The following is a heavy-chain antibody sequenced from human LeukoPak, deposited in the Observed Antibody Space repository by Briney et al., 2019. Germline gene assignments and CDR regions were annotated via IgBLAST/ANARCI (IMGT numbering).Heavy chain of an antibody. Sequence: SETLSLTCTVSGGSISSYYWSWIRQPPGKVLEWIGYIYYSGSTNYNPSLKSRVTISVDTSKNQFSLKLSSVTAADTVVYYCARDPTYYYDSSGYYGSGFDYWGQGTLVTVSS. J-gene: IGHJ4*02. D-gene: IGHD3-22*01. CDR3: ARDPTYYYDSSGYYGSGFDY. V-gene: IGHV4-59*01. CDR2: IYYSGST. CDR1: GGSISSYY.